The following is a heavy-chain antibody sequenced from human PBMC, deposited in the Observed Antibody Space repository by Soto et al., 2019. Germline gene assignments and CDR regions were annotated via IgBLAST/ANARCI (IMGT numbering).Heavy chain of an antibody. CDR2: IYSGGST. CDR1: GFTVSNNY. D-gene: IGHD1-26*01. J-gene: IGHJ5*02. V-gene: IGHV3-66*01. CDR3: ARGGPPTSNWFDP. Sequence: EVQLVESGGGLVQPGGSRRLSCAASGFTVSNNYINWVRQAPGKGLEWVSVIYSGGSTYYADSVKGRFTISRDNSKNTLYLQMNSLRAEDTAVYYCARGGPPTSNWFDPWGQGTLVTVSS.